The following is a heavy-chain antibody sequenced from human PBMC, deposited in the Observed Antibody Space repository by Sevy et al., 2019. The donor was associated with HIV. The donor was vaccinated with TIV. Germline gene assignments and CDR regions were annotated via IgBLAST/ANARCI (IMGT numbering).Heavy chain of an antibody. J-gene: IGHJ6*02. CDR3: AREFSSSWYGSMDV. CDR1: GYTFTSYG. CDR2: ISAYNGNT. Sequence: ASVKVSCKASGYTFTSYGISWVRQAPGQGLEWMGWISAYNGNTNYAQKLQGRVTMTTDTSTSTAYMELRSLRSDDTAVYYWAREFSSSWYGSMDVWGQGTTVTVSS. V-gene: IGHV1-18*01. D-gene: IGHD6-13*01.